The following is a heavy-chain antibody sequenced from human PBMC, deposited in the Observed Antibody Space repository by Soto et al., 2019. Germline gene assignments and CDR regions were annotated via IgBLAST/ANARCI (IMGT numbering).Heavy chain of an antibody. CDR2: ISSNGGST. Sequence: GGSLRLSRSASGFTFSSYAMHWVRQAPGKGLEYVSAISSNGGSTYYADSVKGRFTISRDNSKNTLYLQMSSLRAEDTAVYYCVKAALRVDTVPTTSDFRWLQGAHTVYFDYWGQGTLVTVSS. V-gene: IGHV3-64D*06. CDR1: GFTFSSYA. J-gene: IGHJ4*02. D-gene: IGHD5-12*01. CDR3: VKAALRVDTVPTTSDFRWLQGAHTVYFDY.